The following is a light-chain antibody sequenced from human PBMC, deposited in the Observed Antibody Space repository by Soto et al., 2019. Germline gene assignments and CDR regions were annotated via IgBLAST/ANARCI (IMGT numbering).Light chain of an antibody. CDR2: SNN. Sequence: QSVLTQPPSASGTPGQRVTISCSGGSSSIGSNTVNWYQQLPGTAPKLLIYSNNQRPSGVPDRFSGANSGTSASLAISGLQSEEEADYYCATWDDSLKGRVFGGGTKLTVL. J-gene: IGLJ3*02. CDR3: ATWDDSLKGRV. V-gene: IGLV1-44*01. CDR1: SSSIGSNT.